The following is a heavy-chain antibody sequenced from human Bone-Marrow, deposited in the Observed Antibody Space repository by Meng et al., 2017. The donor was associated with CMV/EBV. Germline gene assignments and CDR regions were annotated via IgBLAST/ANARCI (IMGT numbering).Heavy chain of an antibody. D-gene: IGHD1-26*01. CDR2: INPNSGGT. CDR1: GYTFTGYY. V-gene: IGHV1-2*02. J-gene: IGHJ4*02. CDR3: ARGCRGSYPLVDY. Sequence: VQLVQVGAEVKQPGGSGKVSYKASGYTFTGYYMHWVRQSPGQGLEWMGWINPNSGGTNYAQKFQGRVTMTRDTSISTAYMELSRLRSDDTAVYYCARGCRGSYPLVDYWGQGTLVTVSS.